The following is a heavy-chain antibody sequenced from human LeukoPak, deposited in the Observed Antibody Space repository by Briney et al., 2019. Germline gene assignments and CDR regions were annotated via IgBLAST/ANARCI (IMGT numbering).Heavy chain of an antibody. V-gene: IGHV5-51*01. D-gene: IGHD6-6*01. Sequence: GESLKISCKGSGYSFTSYWIGWVRQMPGKGLEWMGIIYPGDSDTRYSPSFQGQVTISADKSISTAYLQWSSLKASDTAMYYCARLYSGVGEYSSSSWFDPWGQGTLVTVSS. CDR2: IYPGDSDT. CDR1: GYSFTSYW. CDR3: ARLYSGVGEYSSSSWFDP. J-gene: IGHJ5*02.